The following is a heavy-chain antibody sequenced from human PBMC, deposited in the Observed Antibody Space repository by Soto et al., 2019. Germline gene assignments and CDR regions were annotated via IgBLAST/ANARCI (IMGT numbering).Heavy chain of an antibody. V-gene: IGHV4-31*03. D-gene: IGHD3-10*01. J-gene: IGHJ4*02. CDR1: GDSISSGHFH. Sequence: QVQLQESGPGLVKPSQTLSLTCTVSGDSISSGHFHWSWIRQHPGKALEWLGYIYYSGNTHYNPSLQSRLTMSVDTSKNQFSLKLRSVTAADSAVYYCASRNPASFWGQGTLVTVSS. CDR2: IYYSGNT. CDR3: ASRNPASF.